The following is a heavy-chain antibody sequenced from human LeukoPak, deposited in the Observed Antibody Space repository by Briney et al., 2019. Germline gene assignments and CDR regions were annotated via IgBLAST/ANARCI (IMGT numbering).Heavy chain of an antibody. CDR3: ARDGSGWYFDY. J-gene: IGHJ4*02. CDR1: GGSFSGDF. CDR2: IYYSGST. V-gene: IGHV4-59*01. Sequence: SETLSLTCAVYGGSFSGDFWSWIRQPPGKGLEWIGYIYYSGSTNYNPSLKSRVTISVDTSKNQFSLKLSSVTAADTAVYYCARDGSGWYFDYWGQGTLVTVSS. D-gene: IGHD6-19*01.